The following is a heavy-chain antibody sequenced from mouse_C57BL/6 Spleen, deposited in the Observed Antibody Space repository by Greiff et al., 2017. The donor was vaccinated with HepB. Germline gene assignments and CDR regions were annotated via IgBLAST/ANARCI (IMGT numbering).Heavy chain of an antibody. CDR3: EKSGDDGRKDY. J-gene: IGHJ2*01. CDR1: GYTFTSYW. Sequence: VQLQQPGAELVKPGASVKLSCKASGYTFTSYWMQWVKQRPGQGLEWIGEIDPSDSYTNYNQKFKGKATLTVDTSSSTAYMQLSSLTSEDSAVYDCEKSGDDGRKDYWGQGTTLTVAS. CDR2: IDPSDSYT. V-gene: IGHV1-50*01. D-gene: IGHD1-1*01.